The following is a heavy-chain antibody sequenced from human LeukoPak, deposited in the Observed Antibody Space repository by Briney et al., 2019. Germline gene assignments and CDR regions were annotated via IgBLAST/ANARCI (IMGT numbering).Heavy chain of an antibody. D-gene: IGHD3-16*01. CDR1: GGSISGYY. Sequence: KPSETLSLTCTVSGGSISGYYWIWIRQPPGKGLEWIGYIHYTGRATYNPSLKSRVTMSVETSKNQFSLNLNSVTAADTAIYYCARHKAIHGGDAFDMWGQGTVVTVSS. CDR2: IHYTGRA. V-gene: IGHV4-59*08. CDR3: ARHKAIHGGDAFDM. J-gene: IGHJ3*02.